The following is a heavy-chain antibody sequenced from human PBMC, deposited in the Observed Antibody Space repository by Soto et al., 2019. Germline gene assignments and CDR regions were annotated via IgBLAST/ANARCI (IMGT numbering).Heavy chain of an antibody. CDR3: ATAPYSSSWYDH. D-gene: IGHD6-13*01. J-gene: IGHJ5*02. Sequence: TLSLTCTVSAGSVNSGTYYWSWIRQHPGKGLEWIGYIYFSGSTYYNPSLKSRVTISLDTSQNQFTLDLTSMTAADTALYYCATAPYSSSWYDHWGQGTLVTVSS. CDR1: AGSVNSGTYY. CDR2: IYFSGST. V-gene: IGHV4-31*03.